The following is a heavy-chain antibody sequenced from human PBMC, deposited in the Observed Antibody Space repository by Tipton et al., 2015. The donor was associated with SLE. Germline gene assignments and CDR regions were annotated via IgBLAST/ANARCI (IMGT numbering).Heavy chain of an antibody. CDR1: GDSVSRYF. D-gene: IGHD5-24*01. CDR3: AVGRWLHSVGAFDI. J-gene: IGHJ3*02. CDR2: IYYSGST. Sequence: LRLSCTVSGDSVSRYFWSWIRQPPGKGLEWIGYIYYSGSTSYNPSLKSRVSISVDTSKNQFSLNLETVTAADTAVYYCAVGRWLHSVGAFDIWGQETVVNLSS. V-gene: IGHV4-59*02.